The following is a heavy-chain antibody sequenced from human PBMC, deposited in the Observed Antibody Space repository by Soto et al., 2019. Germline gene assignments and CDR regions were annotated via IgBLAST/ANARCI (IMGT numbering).Heavy chain of an antibody. J-gene: IGHJ6*02. CDR3: ARVLPLSYYYYGMDV. D-gene: IGHD3-10*01. Sequence: GGSLRLSCAASGFTFSSYSMNWVRQAPGKGLEWVSSISSSSSYIYYADSVKGRFTISRDNAKNSLYLQMNSLRAEDTAVYYCARVLPLSYYYYGMDVWGQGTTVTVSS. CDR2: ISSSSSYI. V-gene: IGHV3-21*01. CDR1: GFTFSSYS.